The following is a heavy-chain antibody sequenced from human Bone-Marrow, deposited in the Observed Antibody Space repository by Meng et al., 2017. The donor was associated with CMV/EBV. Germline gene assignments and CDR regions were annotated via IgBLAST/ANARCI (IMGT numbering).Heavy chain of an antibody. Sequence: ASVKVSCKASGYTFTSYDINWVRQATGQGLEWMGWMNPNSGKTGYAQKFQGRVTMTRNTSISTAYMELSSLRSEDTAVYYCARGAIVLMVYALDYWGQGTLVTVSS. CDR2: MNPNSGKT. J-gene: IGHJ4*02. V-gene: IGHV1-8*01. CDR3: ARGAIVLMVYALDY. CDR1: GYTFTSYD. D-gene: IGHD2-8*01.